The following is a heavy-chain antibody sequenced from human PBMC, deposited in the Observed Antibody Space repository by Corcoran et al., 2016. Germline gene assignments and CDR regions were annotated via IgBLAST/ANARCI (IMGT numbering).Heavy chain of an antibody. V-gene: IGHV3-53*01. J-gene: IGHJ6*02. CDR2: IYSGGST. CDR3: ARDLRGSTAGMDV. D-gene: IGHD5-12*01. CDR1: GFTVSSNY. Sequence: EVQLVESGGGLIQPGGSLRLSCAASGFTVSSNYMSWVRQAPGKGLGWVSVIYSGGSTYYAASVKGRFTISRDNSKNTLYLQMNSLRTEETAVYYWARDLRGSTAGMDVWGQGTTVTVSS.